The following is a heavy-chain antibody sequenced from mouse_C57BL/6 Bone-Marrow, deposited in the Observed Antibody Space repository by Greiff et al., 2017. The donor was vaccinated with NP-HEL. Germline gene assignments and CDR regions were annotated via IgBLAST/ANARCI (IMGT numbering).Heavy chain of an antibody. CDR2: ISSGSSTI. J-gene: IGHJ3*01. D-gene: IGHD1-1*01. CDR3: AGRYGSSYDGFAY. CDR1: GFTFSDYG. Sequence: EVKLVESGGGLVKPGGSLKLSCAASGFTFSDYGMHWVRQAPETGLEWVAYISSGSSTIYYADTVKGRFTISRDHAKNTLFLQMTSLRSEDTAMYYCAGRYGSSYDGFAYWGQGTLVTVSA. V-gene: IGHV5-17*01.